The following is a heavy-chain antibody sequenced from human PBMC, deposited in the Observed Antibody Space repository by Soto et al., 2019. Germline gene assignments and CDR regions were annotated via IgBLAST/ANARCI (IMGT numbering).Heavy chain of an antibody. D-gene: IGHD2-2*01. CDR3: ARGPDCSSTSCYGAYYYMDV. J-gene: IGHJ6*03. Sequence: QVQLQQWGAGLLKPSETLSLTCAVYGGSFSGYYWSWIRQPPGKGLEWIGEINHSGSTNYNPSLKSRVTTSVDTSTNQFSLKLSSVTAADTAVYYCARGPDCSSTSCYGAYYYMDVWGKGTTVTVSS. CDR2: INHSGST. CDR1: GGSFSGYY. V-gene: IGHV4-34*01.